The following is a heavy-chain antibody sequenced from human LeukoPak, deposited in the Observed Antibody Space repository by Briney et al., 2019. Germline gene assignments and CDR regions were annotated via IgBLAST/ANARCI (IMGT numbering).Heavy chain of an antibody. V-gene: IGHV1-2*02. CDR3: ARGLKLDDGFDI. D-gene: IGHD1-1*01. CDR2: INPNSGGT. J-gene: IGHJ3*02. Sequence: ASVKVSCKASGYTFTGHYIHWVRQAPGQGLEWMGWINPNSGGTKGAQKFQGGVTLTTDTSISTAYMELNRLRSDDTAVYYCARGLKLDDGFDIWGQGTMVTVSS. CDR1: GYTFTGHY.